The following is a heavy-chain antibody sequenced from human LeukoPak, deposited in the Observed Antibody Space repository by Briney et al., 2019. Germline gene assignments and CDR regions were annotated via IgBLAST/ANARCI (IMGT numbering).Heavy chain of an antibody. CDR3: ARDLIYGTSSNNWFDP. D-gene: IGHD2-2*01. Sequence: GASVRVSFKASGYTFTIYGISWVRQAPGQGGEWMGWISAYYGNTNYTQKLQGRVTMTTDTSTSTAYMELRSLRSDDTAVYYCARDLIYGTSSNNWFDPWGQGTLVTVSS. CDR2: ISAYYGNT. J-gene: IGHJ5*02. V-gene: IGHV1-18*04. CDR1: GYTFTIYG.